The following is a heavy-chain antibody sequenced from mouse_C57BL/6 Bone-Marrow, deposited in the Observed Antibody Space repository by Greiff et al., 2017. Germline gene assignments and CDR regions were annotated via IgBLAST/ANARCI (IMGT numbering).Heavy chain of an antibody. CDR2: IYPSDSET. Sequence: QVQLQQPGAELVRPGSSVKLSCKASGYTFTSYWMDWVKQRPGQGLEWIGNIYPSDSETHYNQKFKDKATLTVDKSSSTAYMQLSSLTSEDSAVYYWASRRTGLLGYWGQGTTLTVSS. D-gene: IGHD4-1*01. CDR3: ASRRTGLLGY. CDR1: GYTFTSYW. V-gene: IGHV1-61*01. J-gene: IGHJ2*01.